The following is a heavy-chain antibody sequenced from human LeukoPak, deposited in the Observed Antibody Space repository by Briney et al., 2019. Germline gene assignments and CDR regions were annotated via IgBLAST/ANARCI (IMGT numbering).Heavy chain of an antibody. V-gene: IGHV4-59*01. Sequence: PSETLSLTCTVSGGSISSYYWSWIRQPPGKGLEWIGYIYYSGSTNYNPSLKGRVTISVDTSKNQFSLKLSSVTAADTAVYYCARDRIPGYPPDYYYYMDVWGKGTTVTVSS. CDR2: IYYSGST. D-gene: IGHD3-9*01. J-gene: IGHJ6*03. CDR1: GGSISSYY. CDR3: ARDRIPGYPPDYYYYMDV.